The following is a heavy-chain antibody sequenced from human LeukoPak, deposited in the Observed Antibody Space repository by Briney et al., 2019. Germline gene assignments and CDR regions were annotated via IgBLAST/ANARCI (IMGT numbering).Heavy chain of an antibody. CDR1: GGTFSSYA. V-gene: IGHV1-69*13. Sequence: GASVKVSCKASGGTFSSYAISWVRQAPGQGLEWMGGIIPIFGTANYAQKFQGRVTITADESTSTAYMELSGLRSEDTAVYYCARGRYIAAAGIYYYMDVWGKGTTVTVSS. D-gene: IGHD6-13*01. CDR3: ARGRYIAAAGIYYYMDV. CDR2: IIPIFGTA. J-gene: IGHJ6*03.